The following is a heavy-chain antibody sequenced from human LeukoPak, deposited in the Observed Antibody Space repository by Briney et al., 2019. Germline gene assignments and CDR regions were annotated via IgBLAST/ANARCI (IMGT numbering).Heavy chain of an antibody. CDR1: GGSFSGYY. Sequence: SETLSLTCAVYGGSFSGYYWSWIRQPPGKGLEWIGEINHSGSTNYNPSLKSRVTISVDTSKNQFSLKLSSVTAADTAVYYCARGPIYRYSGYGDFDYWGQGTLVTVSS. V-gene: IGHV4-34*01. CDR3: ARGPIYRYSGYGDFDY. D-gene: IGHD5-12*01. J-gene: IGHJ4*02. CDR2: INHSGST.